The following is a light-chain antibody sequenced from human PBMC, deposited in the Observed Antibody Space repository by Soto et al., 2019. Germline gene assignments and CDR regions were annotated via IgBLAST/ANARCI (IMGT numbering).Light chain of an antibody. CDR2: GAS. V-gene: IGKV3-15*01. Sequence: EIVMTQSPATLSVSPGERATLSCRASQSVSSNLAWYQQKPGQAPRLLIYGASTRAPGIPARFSGSGSGTEFTLTISSLESEDLAVYYCQQYNSWPPLTFGGGTKVEIK. J-gene: IGKJ4*01. CDR1: QSVSSN. CDR3: QQYNSWPPLT.